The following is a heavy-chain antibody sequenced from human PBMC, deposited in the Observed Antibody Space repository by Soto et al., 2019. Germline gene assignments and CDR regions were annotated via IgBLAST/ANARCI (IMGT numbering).Heavy chain of an antibody. V-gene: IGHV3-23*01. CDR2: ITGPGGNT. D-gene: IGHD3-10*01. CDR1: GFTFSSYA. Sequence: EVQLFESGGDLVQPGGSLGLSCAASGFTFSSYAMSWVRQAPGKGLEWVSAITGPGGNTYYADSLKGRFTISRDNSKNTVYLQMDTGRAEDTAVDCSAEGWAGSGSYYGHDESWGQGTVVTVPS. CDR3: AEGWAGSGSYYGHDES. J-gene: IGHJ5*02.